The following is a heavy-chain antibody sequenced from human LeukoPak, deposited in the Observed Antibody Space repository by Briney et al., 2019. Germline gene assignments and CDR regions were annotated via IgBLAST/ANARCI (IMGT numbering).Heavy chain of an antibody. CDR2: INHSGST. D-gene: IGHD5-18*01. V-gene: IGHV4-34*01. CDR1: GGSFSGYY. Sequence: PSETLSLTCAVYGGSFSGYYWSWIRQPPGKGLEWIGEINHSGSTNYNPSLKSRVTISVDTSKNQFSLKLSSVTAADTAVYYCARGTAMVSIDYWGQGTLVTVSS. J-gene: IGHJ4*02. CDR3: ARGTAMVSIDY.